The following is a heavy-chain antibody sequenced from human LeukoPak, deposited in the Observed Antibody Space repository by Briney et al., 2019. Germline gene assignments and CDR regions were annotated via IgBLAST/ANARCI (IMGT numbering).Heavy chain of an antibody. D-gene: IGHD2-15*01. CDR2: INHSGST. Sequence: PSETLSLTCAVYGGSFSGYYWSWIRQPPGKGLEWIGEINHSGSTNYNPSLKSRVTISVDTSKNQFSLKLSSVTAADTAVYYCASGVAVRDYWGQGTLFTVSS. V-gene: IGHV4-34*01. CDR1: GGSFSGYY. J-gene: IGHJ4*02. CDR3: ASGVAVRDY.